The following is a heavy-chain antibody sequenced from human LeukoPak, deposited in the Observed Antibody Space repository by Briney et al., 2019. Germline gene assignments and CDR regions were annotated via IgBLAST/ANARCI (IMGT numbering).Heavy chain of an antibody. Sequence: GKSLRLSCAASGFTVSSNYMSWVRQAPPKGLEWVSVIYSGGSTYYADSVKGRFTIARDNSKNTLYLQMNSLRAEDTAVYYCVRGDYGDYTLLDYWGQGTLVTVSS. CDR2: IYSGGST. D-gene: IGHD4-17*01. CDR1: GFTVSSNY. V-gene: IGHV3-53*01. CDR3: VRGDYGDYTLLDY. J-gene: IGHJ4*02.